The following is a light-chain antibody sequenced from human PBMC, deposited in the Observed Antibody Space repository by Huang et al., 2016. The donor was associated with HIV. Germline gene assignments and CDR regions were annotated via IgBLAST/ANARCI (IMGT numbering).Light chain of an antibody. Sequence: DIQMTQSPSSLYASVGDRITITCRASQTIGSYVNWYEQKPGKAPKLLINAASSLKSGVPSRFSGSGSGTDVALTISSLQREDVATYYCQQSFSTPRTFGQGTKVEIK. J-gene: IGKJ1*01. CDR1: QTIGSY. CDR2: AAS. CDR3: QQSFSTPRT. V-gene: IGKV1-39*01.